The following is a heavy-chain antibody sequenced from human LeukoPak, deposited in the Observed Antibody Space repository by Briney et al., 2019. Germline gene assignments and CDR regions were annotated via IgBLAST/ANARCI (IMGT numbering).Heavy chain of an antibody. CDR2: IDPSDSYT. CDR3: ARRGEWLLYDNTGTNAFDI. Sequence: GESLKISCMGSGYSFTSYWINWVRQMPGKGLEWMGRIDPSDSYTNYSPSFQGHVTISADKSISTAYLQWSSLKASDTAIYYCARRGEWLLYDNTGTNAFDIWGQGTMLTVSS. J-gene: IGHJ3*02. D-gene: IGHD3-3*01. CDR1: GYSFTSYW. V-gene: IGHV5-10-1*01.